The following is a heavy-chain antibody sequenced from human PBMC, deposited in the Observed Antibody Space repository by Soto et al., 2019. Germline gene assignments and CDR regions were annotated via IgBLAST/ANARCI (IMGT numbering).Heavy chain of an antibody. CDR1: GFTFGSHS. D-gene: IGHD2-15*01. CDR2: LSGSSDYI. J-gene: IGHJ4*02. CDR3: GRGGIVVLGGATRPVDD. V-gene: IGHV3-21*01. Sequence: EVQLVESGGGLVKPGGSLRLSCAASGFTFGSHSMFWVRQAPGKGLGWVASLSGSSDYIFHADSVKGRFAISKDNAKNSPYLHIDRLSAEDTAVYYCGRGGIVVLGGATRPVDDWGQGTLVTVPS.